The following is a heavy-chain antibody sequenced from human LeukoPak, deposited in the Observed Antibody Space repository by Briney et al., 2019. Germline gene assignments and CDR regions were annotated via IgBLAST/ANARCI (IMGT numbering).Heavy chain of an antibody. J-gene: IGHJ6*04. CDR1: GFTFSSYG. CDR2: ISYDGSNK. V-gene: IGHV3-30*18. CDR3: AKDQLVIVVVPAAKFTGGMDV. D-gene: IGHD2-2*03. Sequence: GRSLRLSCAASGFTFSSYGMHWVRQAPGKGLEWVAVISYDGSNKYYADSVKGRFTISRDNSKNTLYLQMNSLRAEDTAVYYCAKDQLVIVVVPAAKFTGGMDVWGKGTTVTVSS.